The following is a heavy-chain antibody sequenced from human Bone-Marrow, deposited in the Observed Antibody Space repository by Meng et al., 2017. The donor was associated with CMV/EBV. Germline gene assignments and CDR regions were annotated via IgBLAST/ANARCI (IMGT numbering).Heavy chain of an antibody. CDR2: INHSGST. CDR3: ARGPRGDYIRYFDN. J-gene: IGHJ4*02. Sequence: VSGGSFRGYYWSWIRQPPGKGLEWIGEINHSGSTNYIPSLKSRVTISVDTSENQFSLNLNSVTAADTAVYYCARGPRGDYIRYFDNWGQGTLVTVSS. CDR1: GGSFRGYY. D-gene: IGHD4-17*01. V-gene: IGHV4-34*01.